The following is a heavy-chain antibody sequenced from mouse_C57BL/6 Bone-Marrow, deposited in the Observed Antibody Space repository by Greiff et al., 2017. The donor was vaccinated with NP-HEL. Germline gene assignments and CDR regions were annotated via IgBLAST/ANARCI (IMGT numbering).Heavy chain of an antibody. CDR3: TRVIRFPMDY. CDR2: IDPETGGT. CDR1: GYTFTDYE. Sequence: QVQLQQSGAELVRPGASVTLSCKASGYTFTDYEMHWVKQTPVHGLEWIGAIDPETGGTAYNQKFKGKAILTADKSSSTAYMELRSLTSEDSAVYYCTRVIRFPMDYWGQGTSVTVSS. J-gene: IGHJ4*01. V-gene: IGHV1-15*01. D-gene: IGHD1-1*01.